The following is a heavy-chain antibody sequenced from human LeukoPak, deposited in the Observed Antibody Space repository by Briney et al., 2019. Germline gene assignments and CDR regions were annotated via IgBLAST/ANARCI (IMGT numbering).Heavy chain of an antibody. Sequence: AGGSLRLSCAASGFTFSSYWMHWVRQAPGKGLVWFSRINSDGSSTSYADSVKGRFTISRDNAKNTLYLQMNSLRAEDTAVYYCARDERYGSGSYRDYWGQGTLVTVSS. CDR3: ARDERYGSGSYRDY. CDR1: GFTFSSYW. J-gene: IGHJ4*02. CDR2: INSDGSST. D-gene: IGHD3-10*01. V-gene: IGHV3-74*01.